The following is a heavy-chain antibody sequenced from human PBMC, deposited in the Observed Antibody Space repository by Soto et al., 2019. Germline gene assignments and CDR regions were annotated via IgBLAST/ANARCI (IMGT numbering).Heavy chain of an antibody. Sequence: PSETLSLTCTVSGGSFKSGSYSWSWIRQPQGKGLEWIGYVYHPGRTNSTPSLKSRDSISMDTSKNQFSLNLDSVTAADTAVYFCARDFAYFDSWGQGTLVTVSS. J-gene: IGHJ4*02. CDR1: GGSFKSGSYS. CDR2: VYHPGRT. V-gene: IGHV4-61*01. CDR3: ARDFAYFDS. D-gene: IGHD3-3*01.